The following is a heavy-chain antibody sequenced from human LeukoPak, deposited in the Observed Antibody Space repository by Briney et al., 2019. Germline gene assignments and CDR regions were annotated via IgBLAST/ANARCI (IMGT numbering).Heavy chain of an antibody. Sequence: GGSLRLSCAASGFTLSSYGMNWVRQAPGKGLDWVAFLRYDGSIAFYEDSVKGRFTISRDSSKNTLYLQMNSLTPADTAIYYCAKDPYGGTYPSYFDYWGQGTLVTVSS. V-gene: IGHV3-30*02. CDR2: LRYDGSIA. CDR1: GFTLSSYG. J-gene: IGHJ4*02. CDR3: AKDPYGGTYPSYFDY. D-gene: IGHD1-26*01.